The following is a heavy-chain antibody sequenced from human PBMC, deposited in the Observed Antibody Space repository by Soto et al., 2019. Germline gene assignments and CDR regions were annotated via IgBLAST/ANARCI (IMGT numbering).Heavy chain of an antibody. D-gene: IGHD2-15*01. CDR3: AKVPFGYCSGGTCYIDY. J-gene: IGHJ4*02. CDR1: GFTFSSYA. Sequence: PGGSLRLSCAASGFTFSSYAMSWVRQAPGKGLEWVSAISGSGGSTYNADSVKGRFTISRDNSKNTLYLQMNSLRAEDTAIYYCAKVPFGYCSGGTCYIDYWGQGTLVTVSS. V-gene: IGHV3-23*01. CDR2: ISGSGGST.